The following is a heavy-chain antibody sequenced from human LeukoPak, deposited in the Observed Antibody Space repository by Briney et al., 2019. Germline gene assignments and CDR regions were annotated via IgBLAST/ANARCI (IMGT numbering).Heavy chain of an antibody. V-gene: IGHV3-23*01. CDR1: GFSFSTYA. CDR3: VEGRISEDGLDF. CDR2: IRGGGET. Sequence: PGGSLRLSCAASGFSFSTYAMSWVRQAPGRGPEWVSSIRGGGETFYADSVKGRFTISRDNSKNMLYLQMNSLRAEDTAVYYCVEGRISEDGLDFWGQGTLVTVSS. D-gene: IGHD6-13*01. J-gene: IGHJ4*02.